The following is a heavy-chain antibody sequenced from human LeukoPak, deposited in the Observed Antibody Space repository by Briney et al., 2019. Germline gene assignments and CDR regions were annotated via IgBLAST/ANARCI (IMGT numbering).Heavy chain of an antibody. J-gene: IGHJ4*02. D-gene: IGHD3-22*01. V-gene: IGHV4-59*01. CDR2: IYYIGST. CDR1: GGSISSYY. CDR3: ARVQTYYYDTSGFPYYFDY. Sequence: SETLSLTCTVSGGSISSYYWSWIRQPPGKGLEWIGYIYYIGSTNYNPSLKSRVTISVDTSKNQFSLKLNSVTATDTAVYYCARVQTYYYDTSGFPYYFDYWGQGTLVTVSS.